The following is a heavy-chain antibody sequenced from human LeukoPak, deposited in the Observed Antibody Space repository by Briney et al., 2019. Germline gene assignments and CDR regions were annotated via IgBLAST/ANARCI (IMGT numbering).Heavy chain of an antibody. V-gene: IGHV3-11*01. CDR3: ARNSGTFDP. D-gene: IGHD4-23*01. Sequence: PGGSLRLSCAASGFTCSDYAMSWIRQAQAQGLEWVSYITTSGSSIYYADSVKGRFTISRDNAKNSPYLQMNSLSAEDTAVYYCARNSGTFDPWGQGTLVTVSS. J-gene: IGHJ5*02. CDR1: GFTCSDYA. CDR2: ITTSGSSI.